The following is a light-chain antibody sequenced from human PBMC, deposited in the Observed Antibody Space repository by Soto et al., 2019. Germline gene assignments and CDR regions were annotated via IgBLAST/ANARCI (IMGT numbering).Light chain of an antibody. CDR3: CSYAGSSTFVV. V-gene: IGLV2-23*03. CDR2: EGS. J-gene: IGLJ1*01. Sequence: QSVLTQPASVSGSPGQSITISCTETSSDVGSYNLVSWYQQHPGKAPKLMIYEGSKRPSGVSNRFSGSKSGNTASLTISGLQAEDEADYYCCSYAGSSTFVVFGTGTKVTVL. CDR1: SSDVGSYNL.